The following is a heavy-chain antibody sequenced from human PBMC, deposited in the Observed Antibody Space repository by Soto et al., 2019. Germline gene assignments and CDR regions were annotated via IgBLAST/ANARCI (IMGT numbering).Heavy chain of an antibody. CDR3: ARVRATDYEIDY. CDR1: GVMFWSYG. CDR2: IKRDGSEK. V-gene: IGHV3-7*03. D-gene: IGHD4-17*01. J-gene: IGHJ4*02. Sequence: PWCSLRLSCTACGVMFWSYGMTWVRHVPGKGLQWVANIKRDGSEKYYVDFVKGRFTISRDNADNSVFLDMNNLRVDDTATYYCARVRATDYEIDYWGQGALVTVSS.